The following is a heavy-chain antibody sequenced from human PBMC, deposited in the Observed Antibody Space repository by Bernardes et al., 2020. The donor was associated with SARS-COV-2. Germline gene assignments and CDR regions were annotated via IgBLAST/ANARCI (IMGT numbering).Heavy chain of an antibody. J-gene: IGHJ4*02. CDR3: ARGSGNYYFDY. D-gene: IGHD6-19*01. V-gene: IGHV3-74*01. CDR2: INGDGNSI. CDR1: GFTFSSYW. Sequence: GSLILSCSASGFTFSSYWMHWIRQVPGKGLVWVSRINGDGNSINYADSVKGRFTISRDNAKNTLYLQMTSLTADDTALYYCARGSGNYYFDYWGRGTLITVSS.